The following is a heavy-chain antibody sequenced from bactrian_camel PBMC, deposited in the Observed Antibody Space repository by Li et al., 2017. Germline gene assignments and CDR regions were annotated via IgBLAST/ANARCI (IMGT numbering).Heavy chain of an antibody. Sequence: HVQLVESGGGSVQAGGSLRLSCTASVDISSEWCLGWFRQVPGKEREGLASIGWDNKTTYEGTVERRFTISRDSARNTVYLQMNNLQPEDTATYYCAEGRGSRGEHCYSLNYWGQGTQVTVS. J-gene: IGHJ4*01. CDR1: VDISSEWC. V-gene: IGHV3-3*01. D-gene: IGHD6*01. CDR3: AEGRGSRGEHCYSLNY. CDR2: IGWDNKT.